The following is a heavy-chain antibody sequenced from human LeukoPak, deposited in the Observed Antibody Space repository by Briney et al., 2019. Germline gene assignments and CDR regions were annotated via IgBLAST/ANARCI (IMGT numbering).Heavy chain of an antibody. Sequence: PSETLCLTCTVSGGSISSYYWSWIRQPAGKGLEWIGRIYTSGSTNYNPSLKSRVTMSVDTSKNQFSLKLSSVTAADTAVYYCASTRSGSSWYYFDYWGQGTLVTVSS. CDR1: GGSISSYY. CDR3: ASTRSGSSWYYFDY. CDR2: IYTSGST. D-gene: IGHD6-13*01. V-gene: IGHV4-4*07. J-gene: IGHJ4*02.